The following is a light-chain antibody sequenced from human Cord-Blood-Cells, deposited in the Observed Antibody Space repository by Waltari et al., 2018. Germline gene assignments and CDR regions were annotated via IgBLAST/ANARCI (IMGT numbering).Light chain of an antibody. CDR1: SGHSSYA. CDR2: LNSDGSH. V-gene: IGLV4-69*01. CDR3: QTWGTGIQV. Sequence: QLVVTQSPSASASLGASFKLTCTLSSGHSSYAIACHQQQPEKGTRYLMKLNSDGSHRKGDGIPDRFSGSSSGAERYLTISSLQSEDEADYYCQTWGTGIQVFGTGTKVTVL. J-gene: IGLJ1*01.